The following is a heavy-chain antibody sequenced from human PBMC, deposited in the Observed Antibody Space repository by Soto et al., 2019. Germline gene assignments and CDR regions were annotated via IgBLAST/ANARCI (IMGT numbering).Heavy chain of an antibody. CDR2: ISAYNGNT. J-gene: IGHJ6*02. Sequence: GASVKVSCKASGYTFTSYGISWVRQAPGQGLEWMGWISAYNGNTNYAQKLQGRVTMTTDTSTSTAYMELRSLRSDDTAVYYCAREGAYGGGAGPFYYYYYGMDVWGQGTTVTVSS. D-gene: IGHD3-16*01. CDR1: GYTFTSYG. V-gene: IGHV1-18*04. CDR3: AREGAYGGGAGPFYYYYYGMDV.